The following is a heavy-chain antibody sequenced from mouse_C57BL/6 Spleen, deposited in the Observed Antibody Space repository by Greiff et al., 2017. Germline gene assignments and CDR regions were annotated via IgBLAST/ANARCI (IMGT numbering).Heavy chain of an antibody. V-gene: IGHV1-52*01. CDR2: IDPSDSET. Sequence: QVHVQQPGAELVRPGSSVKLSCKASGYTFTSYWMHWVKQRPIQGLEWIGNIDPSDSETHYNQKFKDKATLTVDKSSSTAYMQLSSLTSEDSAVYCCALLRGYAMDYWGQGTSVTVSS. J-gene: IGHJ4*01. CDR1: GYTFTSYW. CDR3: ALLRGYAMDY.